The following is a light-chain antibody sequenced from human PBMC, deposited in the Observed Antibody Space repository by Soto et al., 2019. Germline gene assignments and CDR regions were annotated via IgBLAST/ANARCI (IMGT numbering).Light chain of an antibody. V-gene: IGKV1-39*01. Sequence: DIQMTQSRSSLSASVGDRVTITCRASQTIAMYVNWFQQKPGKAPKPLIYTTSSLQSGVPPRFSGSGSETDFTLTISRLQPEDSATYYCQQSFTTPYTFGQGTKVDIK. J-gene: IGKJ2*01. CDR3: QQSFTTPYT. CDR1: QTIAMY. CDR2: TTS.